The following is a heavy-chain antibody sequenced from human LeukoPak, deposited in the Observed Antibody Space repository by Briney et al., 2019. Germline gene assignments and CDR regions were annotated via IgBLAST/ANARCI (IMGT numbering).Heavy chain of an antibody. V-gene: IGHV1-46*01. CDR1: GYTFTSYY. CDR2: INPSGGST. Sequence: ASVKVSCKASGYTFTSYYMHWVRQAPGQGLEWMGIINPSGGSTTYAQKFQGRVAMTRDTSTSTAYMELSSLKSEDTAVYYCARKLLTGARFDPWGQGTLVTVSS. J-gene: IGHJ5*02. D-gene: IGHD3-9*01. CDR3: ARKLLTGARFDP.